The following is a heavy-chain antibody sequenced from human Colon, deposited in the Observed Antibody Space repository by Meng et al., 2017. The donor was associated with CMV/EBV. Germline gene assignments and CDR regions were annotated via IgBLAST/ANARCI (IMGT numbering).Heavy chain of an antibody. Sequence: GGSLRPSCAVPGFNANKNYMNWVRQAPGKGLEWVPVLYSDGATFVDYTDYADSVRGRFTGSRYNSNNILYLQMDNLRADDTAVYYCASHTHYAGNPPGTHQCWGQGTLVTVSS. CDR1: GFNANKNY. CDR2: LYSDGATFVDYT. V-gene: IGHV3-53*01. CDR3: ASHTHYAGNPPGTHQC. J-gene: IGHJ4*02. D-gene: IGHD1-14*01.